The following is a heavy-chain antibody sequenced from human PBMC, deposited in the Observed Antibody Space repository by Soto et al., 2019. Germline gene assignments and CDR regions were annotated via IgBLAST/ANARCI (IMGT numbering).Heavy chain of an antibody. CDR3: ARDCTSTSCYGNYGVDV. CDR1: GGSIISGHY. V-gene: IGHV4-31*03. D-gene: IGHD2-2*01. J-gene: IGHJ6*02. Sequence: QVQLQQSGPGLVKPSQTLSLTCTVSGGSIISGHYWSWIRQYPGKGLAWMGYIHYSGITYYNASLKSRITISVDTSNRQFYLKLTSVTAADTAVYFCARDCTSTSCYGNYGVDVWGQGTTVTVSS. CDR2: IHYSGIT.